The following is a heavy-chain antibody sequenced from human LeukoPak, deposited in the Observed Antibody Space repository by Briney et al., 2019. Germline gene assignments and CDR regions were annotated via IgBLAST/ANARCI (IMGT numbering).Heavy chain of an antibody. CDR1: GFTFSSYG. CDR2: IRYDGSNK. V-gene: IGHV3-30*02. Sequence: GGSLRLSCAASGFTFSSYGMHWVRQAPGKGLEWVAFIRYDGSNKYYADSVKGRFTISRDNSKNSLYLQMNSLRAEDTALYYCAKDNGMATIQYYFDYWGQGTLVTVSS. CDR3: AKDNGMATIQYYFDY. J-gene: IGHJ4*02. D-gene: IGHD5-24*01.